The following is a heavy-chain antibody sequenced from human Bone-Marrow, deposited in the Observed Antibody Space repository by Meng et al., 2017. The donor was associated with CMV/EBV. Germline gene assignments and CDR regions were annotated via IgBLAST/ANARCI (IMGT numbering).Heavy chain of an antibody. D-gene: IGHD3-16*01. J-gene: IGHJ4*02. CDR2: ISGSAYTR. CDR3: AAGGGFDF. V-gene: IGHV3-48*03. Sequence: GESLKISCAASGFNFNVYEMNWVRQAPGKGLEWVAYISGSAYTRLYSDSVKGRFTISRDNAKPLVHLQMNSLRAEDTATYYCAAGGGFDFWGQGALVTVSS. CDR1: GFNFNVYE.